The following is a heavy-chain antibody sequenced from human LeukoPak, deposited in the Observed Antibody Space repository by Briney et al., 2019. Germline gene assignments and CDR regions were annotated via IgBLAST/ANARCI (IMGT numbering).Heavy chain of an antibody. J-gene: IGHJ4*02. CDR2: IYSSGSI. Sequence: PSETLSLTCSVSGGSISSYFWSWIRQPAGKGLEWLGRIYSSGSINNNPSLKSRVTMSVDTSKNQLFLNLSSVTAADTAVYYCARLYDSSGYYYDDYWGQGTLVTVSS. CDR3: ARLYDSSGYYYDDY. V-gene: IGHV4-4*07. CDR1: GGSISSYF. D-gene: IGHD3-22*01.